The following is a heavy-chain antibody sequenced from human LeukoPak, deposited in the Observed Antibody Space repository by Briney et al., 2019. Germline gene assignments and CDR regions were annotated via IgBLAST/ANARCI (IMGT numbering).Heavy chain of an antibody. CDR2: ISNYDGRT. D-gene: IGHD3-3*01. V-gene: IGHV1-18*01. J-gene: IGHJ6*03. CDR1: GYSFSNYP. Sequence: ASVKASCRASGYSFSNYPMSWVRQAPGRGLEWVGWISNYDGRTVYGQRLQGRVTLTRDTSTSTAYMELTSLTSDDTAIYYCARGAVQFLEWPSDMDVGGKGTTVIVSS. CDR3: ARGAVQFLEWPSDMDV.